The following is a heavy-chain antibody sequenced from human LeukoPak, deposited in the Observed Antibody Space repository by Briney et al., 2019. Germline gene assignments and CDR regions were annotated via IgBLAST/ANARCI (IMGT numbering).Heavy chain of an antibody. Sequence: PGGSLRLSCAASGFTFSSYAMSWVRQPPGKGLEWVANIKQDGSEKYYVDSVKGRFTISRDNAKNSLYLQMNSLRAEDTAVYYCARDLQQLGEIGFDYWGQGTLVTVSS. D-gene: IGHD6-13*01. J-gene: IGHJ4*02. CDR3: ARDLQQLGEIGFDY. CDR1: GFTFSSYA. CDR2: IKQDGSEK. V-gene: IGHV3-7*01.